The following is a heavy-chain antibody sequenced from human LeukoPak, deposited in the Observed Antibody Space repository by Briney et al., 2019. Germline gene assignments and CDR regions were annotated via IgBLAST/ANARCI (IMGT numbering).Heavy chain of an antibody. CDR2: ITGRSDST. Sequence: PGGSLRLSCAASGFIFSNFAMSWVRQTPGKGLEWVSAITGRSDSTYYADSVKGRFTISGDNSKNTLYLQMNSLRAEDTAVYYCAKDGTLDSAFDIWGQGTMVTVSS. D-gene: IGHD1-1*01. J-gene: IGHJ3*02. CDR3: AKDGTLDSAFDI. CDR1: GFIFSNFA. V-gene: IGHV3-23*01.